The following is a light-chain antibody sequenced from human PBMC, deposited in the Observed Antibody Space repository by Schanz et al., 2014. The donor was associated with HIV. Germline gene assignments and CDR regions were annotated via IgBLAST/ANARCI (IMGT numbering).Light chain of an antibody. J-gene: IGLJ1*01. CDR2: DVS. V-gene: IGLV2-14*03. CDR1: YNDIGAYTY. Sequence: QSALTQPASVSGSPGQSITISCTGTYNDIGAYTYVSWYQQHPGKAPKFMIYDVSNRPSGVSSRFSGSKSGNTASLTISGLQAEDEADYYCCSYTTTSTYVFGAGTKLTVL. CDR3: CSYTTTSTYV.